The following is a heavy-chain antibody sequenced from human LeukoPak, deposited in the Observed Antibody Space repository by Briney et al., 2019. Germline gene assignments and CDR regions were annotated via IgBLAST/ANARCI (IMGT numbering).Heavy chain of an antibody. D-gene: IGHD3-10*01. CDR1: GYTFTSYD. CDR2: MNPNSGNT. CDR3: ARAITMVRGVNLYYYYMDV. V-gene: IGHV1-8*02. Sequence: ASVKVSCKASGYTFTSYDINWVRQATGQGLEWVGWMNPNSGNTGYAQKFQGRVTMTRNTSISTAYMELSSLRSEDTAVYYCARAITMVRGVNLYYYYMDVWGKGTTVTISS. J-gene: IGHJ6*03.